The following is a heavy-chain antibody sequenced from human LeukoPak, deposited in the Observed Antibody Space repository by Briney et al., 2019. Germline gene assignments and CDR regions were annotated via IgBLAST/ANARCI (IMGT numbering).Heavy chain of an antibody. CDR3: ASYSSSWYYFDY. J-gene: IGHJ4*02. D-gene: IGHD6-13*01. V-gene: IGHV1-69*04. CDR1: GGTFSSYA. Sequence: ASVKVSCKASGGTFSSYAISWVRQAPGQGLEWMGRIIPIFGIANYAQKFQGRVTITADKSTSTAYMELSSLRSEDTAVYYCASYSSSWYYFDYWGQGTLVTVSS. CDR2: IIPIFGIA.